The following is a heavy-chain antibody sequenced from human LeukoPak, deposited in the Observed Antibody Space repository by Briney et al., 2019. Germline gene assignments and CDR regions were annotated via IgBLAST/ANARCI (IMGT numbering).Heavy chain of an antibody. CDR2: FDPEDGET. CDR1: GYTFAGFY. D-gene: IGHD6-19*01. Sequence: GASVKVSCKASGYTFAGFYMHWVRQAPGQGLEWVGGFDPEDGETIYAQKFQGRVTMTEDTSTDTAYMELSSLRSEDTAVYYCATAQQWLAFDYWGQGTLVTVSS. V-gene: IGHV1-24*01. J-gene: IGHJ4*02. CDR3: ATAQQWLAFDY.